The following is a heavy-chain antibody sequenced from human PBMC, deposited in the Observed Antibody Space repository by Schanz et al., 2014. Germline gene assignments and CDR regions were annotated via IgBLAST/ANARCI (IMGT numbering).Heavy chain of an antibody. V-gene: IGHV3-21*04. CDR2: ISGSGGST. J-gene: IGHJ4*01. D-gene: IGHD6-13*01. CDR1: GFTVSSNH. Sequence: EGQLAESGGGLVQPGGSLRLSCAVSGFTVSSNHMSWVRQAPGKGLEWVSGISGSGGSTYYADSVKGRFSISRDNAKNSLFLQMNSLRAEDTAVYYCAREQIMAAAGLVDYWGHGTLVTDSS. CDR3: AREQIMAAAGLVDY.